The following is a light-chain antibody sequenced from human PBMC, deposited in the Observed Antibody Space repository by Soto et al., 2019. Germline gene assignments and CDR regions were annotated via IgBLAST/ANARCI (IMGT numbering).Light chain of an antibody. CDR2: VVS. CDR1: SSDVGAYDY. J-gene: IGLJ1*01. CDR3: SLYTSSDTPYV. Sequence: QSVLTQPASVSGSPGQSITISCTGTSSDVGAYDYVSWYQQHPDKAPKLIIYVVSNRPSGVSNRFSGSKSGNTASLTISGLXAXXEXDYYCSLYTSSDTPYVFGTGTKLTVL. V-gene: IGLV2-14*01.